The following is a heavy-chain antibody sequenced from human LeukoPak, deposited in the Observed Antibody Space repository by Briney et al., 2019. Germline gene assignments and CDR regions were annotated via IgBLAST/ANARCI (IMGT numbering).Heavy chain of an antibody. V-gene: IGHV4-59*11. CDR2: INYSGST. J-gene: IGHJ4*02. CDR3: ARASSGPYYFDF. D-gene: IGHD7-27*01. Sequence: PSETLTLTCTVSGGSINSHYWSWIRQSPGKGLEWIGYINYSGSTNYNPSLQSRVTISVDTSKNQFSLKVTSVTAADTAVYYCARASSGPYYFDFWGQGTLVTVSS. CDR1: GGSINSHY.